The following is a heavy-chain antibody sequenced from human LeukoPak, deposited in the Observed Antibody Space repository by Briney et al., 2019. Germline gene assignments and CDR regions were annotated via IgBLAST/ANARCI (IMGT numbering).Heavy chain of an antibody. J-gene: IGHJ4*02. CDR2: IKQDGSQR. D-gene: IGHD2-2*01. CDR1: GFTFSDYW. Sequence: PGGSLRLSCTASGFTFSDYWMTWVRQAPGKGPEWVANIKQDGSQRYYVDSVRGRFTISRDNAKNSLFLQMNGLRAEDTAVYYCARDLSLGMPGGFDFWGQGILVTVSS. V-gene: IGHV3-7*01. CDR3: ARDLSLGMPGGFDF.